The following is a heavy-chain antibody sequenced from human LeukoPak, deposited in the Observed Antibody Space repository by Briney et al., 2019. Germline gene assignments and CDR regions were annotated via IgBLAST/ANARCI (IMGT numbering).Heavy chain of an antibody. CDR3: ARGLLVTMVRGVIFDY. CDR2: ISSSSSYI. D-gene: IGHD3-10*01. Sequence: GGSLRLSCAASGFTLNTYNMNWVRQAPGKGLEWVSSISSSSSYIYYADSVKGRFTISRDNAKNSLYLQMNSLRAEDTAVYYCARGLLVTMVRGVIFDYWGQGTLVTVSS. J-gene: IGHJ4*02. CDR1: GFTLNTYN. V-gene: IGHV3-21*01.